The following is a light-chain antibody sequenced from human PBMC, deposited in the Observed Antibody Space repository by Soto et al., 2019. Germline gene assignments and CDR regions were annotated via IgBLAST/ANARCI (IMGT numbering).Light chain of an antibody. CDR2: GNF. CDR1: SSNIGAGYD. Sequence: QSALTQPPSVSGAPGQRVTISCTGSSSNIGAGYDVHWYQQLPGTAPKLLIYGNFDRPSGVPDRFSASKSGTSASLAITGLQAEDEADYSCQSYDISLSGYVIFGGGTKLTVL. V-gene: IGLV1-40*01. CDR3: QSYDISLSGYVI. J-gene: IGLJ2*01.